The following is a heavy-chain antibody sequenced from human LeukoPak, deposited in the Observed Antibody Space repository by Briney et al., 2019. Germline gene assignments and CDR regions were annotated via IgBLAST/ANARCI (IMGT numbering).Heavy chain of an antibody. V-gene: IGHV1-18*01. CDR2: ISAYNGNT. CDR3: ARAYYDFWSGYDNANWFDP. CDR1: GGTFSSYA. Sequence: ASVKVSCKASGGTFSSYAISWVRQAPGQGLEWMGWISAYNGNTNYAQKLQGRVTMTTDTSTSTAYMELRSLRSDDTAVYYCARAYYDFWSGYDNANWFDPWGQGTLVTVSS. D-gene: IGHD3-3*01. J-gene: IGHJ5*02.